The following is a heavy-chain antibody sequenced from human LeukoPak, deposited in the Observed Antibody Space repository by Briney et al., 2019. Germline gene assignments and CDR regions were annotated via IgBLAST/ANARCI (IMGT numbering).Heavy chain of an antibody. V-gene: IGHV3-48*03. CDR1: GFTFSSYE. CDR3: ARDGDYYDSSGYYARPFDY. D-gene: IGHD3-22*01. J-gene: IGHJ4*02. Sequence: GGSLRLSCAASGFTFSSYEMNWVRQAPGKGLEWVSYISSSGSTIYYADSVKGRFTISRDNAKNSLYLQMNSLRAEDTAVYYCARDGDYYDSSGYYARPFDYWGQGTLVTVSS. CDR2: ISSSGSTI.